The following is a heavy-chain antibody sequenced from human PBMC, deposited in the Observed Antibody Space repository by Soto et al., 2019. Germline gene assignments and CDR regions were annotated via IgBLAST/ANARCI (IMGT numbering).Heavy chain of an antibody. CDR1: GFSFSDHA. CDR3: VRGKYCGGDCFPGHISRWYFDL. J-gene: IGHJ2*01. V-gene: IGHV3-30*04. D-gene: IGHD2-21*02. Sequence: QVQLVESGGGVVQPGRSLRLSCEASGFSFSDHAMHWVRQAPGKGLEWVTVVSYDGSNKLYANSVKGRFTVSRANSKTILYLQMSSLRPEDTALSYCVRGKYCGGDCFPGHISRWYFDLWGRGTQVIVSS. CDR2: VSYDGSNK.